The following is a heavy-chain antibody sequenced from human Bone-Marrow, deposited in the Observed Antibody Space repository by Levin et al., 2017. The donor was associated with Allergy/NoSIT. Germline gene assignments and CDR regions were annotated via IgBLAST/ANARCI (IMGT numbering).Heavy chain of an antibody. CDR3: ARANCGGDCYEDYYFFGMDV. V-gene: IGHV3-48*01. D-gene: IGHD2-21*02. CDR2: ISGSSRTI. Sequence: GGSLRLSCAASGFNFSYYGVNWVRQAPGKGLDWVSYISGSSRTIYYADSVKGRFIISRDNAKNSLYLQMISLRAEDTAGYYCARANCGGDCYEDYYFFGMDVWGQGTTVTVSS. CDR1: GFNFSYYG. J-gene: IGHJ6*02.